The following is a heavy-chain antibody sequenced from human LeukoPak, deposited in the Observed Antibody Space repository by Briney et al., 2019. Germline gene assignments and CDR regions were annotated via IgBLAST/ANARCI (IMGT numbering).Heavy chain of an antibody. CDR3: AKRREIYGSGSNFDY. CDR1: GFTFSSYG. D-gene: IGHD3-10*01. CDR2: ISGSGGST. V-gene: IGHV3-23*01. J-gene: IGHJ4*02. Sequence: PGGSLRLSCAASGFTFSSYGMSWVRQAPGKGLEWVSAISGSGGSTYYADPVKGRFTISRDNSKNTLYLQMNSLRAEDTAVYYCAKRREIYGSGSNFDYWGQGTLVTVSS.